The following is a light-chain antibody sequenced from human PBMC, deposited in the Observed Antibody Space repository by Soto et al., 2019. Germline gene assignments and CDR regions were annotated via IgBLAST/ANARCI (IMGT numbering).Light chain of an antibody. V-gene: IGLV1-44*01. CDR1: DSNIGSNG. J-gene: IGLJ3*02. CDR3: AAWDDISNGWV. Sequence: QSVLTQPPSASGTPGQRVTISCSGSDSNIGSNGVNWYQHLPGMAPKLLTHSNDHRPSGVADRFSGSKSGTSASLAISGLQSEDEADYYCAAWDDISNGWVFGGGTTLTVL. CDR2: SND.